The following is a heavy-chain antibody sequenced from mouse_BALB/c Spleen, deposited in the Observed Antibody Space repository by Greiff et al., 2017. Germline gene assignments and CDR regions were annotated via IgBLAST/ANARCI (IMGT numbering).Heavy chain of an antibody. CDR1: GYSITSDYA. CDR3: ARSHYYGSSYGY. CDR2: ISYSGST. D-gene: IGHD1-1*01. Sequence: EVKLVESGPGLVKPSQSLSLTCTVTGYSITSDYAWNWIRQFPGNKLEWMGYISYSGSTSYNPSLKSRISITRDTSKNQFFLQLNSVTTEDTATYYCARSHYYGSSYGYWGQGTTLTVSS. J-gene: IGHJ2*01. V-gene: IGHV3-2*02.